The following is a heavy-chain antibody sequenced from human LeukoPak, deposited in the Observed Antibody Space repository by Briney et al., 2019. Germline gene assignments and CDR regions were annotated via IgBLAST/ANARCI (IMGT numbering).Heavy chain of an antibody. CDR1: GFTFSSYW. CDR2: IKQDGSEK. V-gene: IGHV3-7*01. CDR3: ARGHLWFGELYVY. D-gene: IGHD3-10*01. Sequence: GGSLRLSCAASGFTFSSYWLSWVRQAPGKGLEWVANIKQDGSEKYYVDSVKGRFTISRDNAKNSLYLQMNSLGAEDTAVYYCARGHLWFGELYVYWGQGTLVTVSS. J-gene: IGHJ4*02.